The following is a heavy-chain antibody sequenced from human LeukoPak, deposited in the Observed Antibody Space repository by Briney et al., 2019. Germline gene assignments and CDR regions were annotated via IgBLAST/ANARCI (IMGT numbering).Heavy chain of an antibody. J-gene: IGHJ4*02. CDR3: ARGALLWFGERMEYYFDY. V-gene: IGHV4-39*07. CDR2: IYYSGST. D-gene: IGHD3-10*01. CDR1: GGSISSGSYY. Sequence: SETLSLTCTVSGGSISSGSYYWGWIRQPPGKGLEWIGNIYYSGSTYYNPSLKSRVSISVDTSKNQFSLKLSSVTAADTAVYYCARGALLWFGERMEYYFDYWGQGTLLTVSS.